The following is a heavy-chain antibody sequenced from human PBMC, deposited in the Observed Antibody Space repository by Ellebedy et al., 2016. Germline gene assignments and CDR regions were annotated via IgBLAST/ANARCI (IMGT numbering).Heavy chain of an antibody. CDR1: GGPLSSGTYY. J-gene: IGHJ4*02. CDR2: IFHSGST. D-gene: IGHD6-13*01. Sequence: GSLRLXXTVSGGPLSSGTYYWSWIRQPPGKGLEWIGYIFHSGSTNYNPSLKSRVTISVDTSKNEFSLNLSSVTAADTAVYYCARDHGSSWLSHWGRGALVTVSS. CDR3: ARDHGSSWLSH. V-gene: IGHV4-61*01.